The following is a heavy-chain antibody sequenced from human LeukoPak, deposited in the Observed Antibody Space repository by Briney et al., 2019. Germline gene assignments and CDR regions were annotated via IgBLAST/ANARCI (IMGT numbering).Heavy chain of an antibody. V-gene: IGHV4-59*01. Sequence: SETLSLTCTVSGGSISSYYWSWIRQSQGKGLGWVGYISNSGSTNYNPSLKSRVTISVDTSKNQFSLKRSSVTAADTAVYYGARVRTGWYYFDYWGQGTLVTVSS. J-gene: IGHJ4*02. CDR1: GGSISSYY. CDR2: ISNSGST. CDR3: ARVRTGWYYFDY. D-gene: IGHD6-19*01.